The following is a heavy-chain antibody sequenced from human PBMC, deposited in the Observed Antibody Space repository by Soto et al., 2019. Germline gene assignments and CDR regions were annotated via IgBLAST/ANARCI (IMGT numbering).Heavy chain of an antibody. Sequence: PSETLSLTCTVSGGSISDYYWAWIRLPPGKGLEWIGYVNDRWGSHYNPSLKSRVAISLDTSKSQFSLKMTSVTATDTAVYYCVRRGYGALHGLVDVWTQGTTVTVSS. J-gene: IGHJ6*02. CDR1: GGSISDYY. CDR2: VNDRWGS. CDR3: VRRGYGALHGLVDV. D-gene: IGHD1-26*01. V-gene: IGHV4-59*08.